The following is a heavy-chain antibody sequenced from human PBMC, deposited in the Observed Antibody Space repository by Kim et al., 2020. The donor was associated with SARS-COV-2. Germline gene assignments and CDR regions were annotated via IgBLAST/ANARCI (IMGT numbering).Heavy chain of an antibody. D-gene: IGHD2-21*02. J-gene: IGHJ4*01. CDR1: GLTVSTTY. V-gene: IGHV3-66*01. CDR3: ARGGGAYCGGNCYRTFYF. Sequence: GGSLRLSCADSGLTVSTTYMSWVRQAPEKGLEWISVIYSDGTTYYADTVKGRFTISRDNSNLYLELNSLRVEDTALYYCARGGGAYCGGNCYRTFYFWG. CDR2: IYSDGTT.